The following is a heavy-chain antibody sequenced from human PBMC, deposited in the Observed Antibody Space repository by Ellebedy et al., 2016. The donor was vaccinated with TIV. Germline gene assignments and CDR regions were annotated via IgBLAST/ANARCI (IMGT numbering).Heavy chain of an antibody. Sequence: ASVKVSXXASGYTFIADYIHWVRQAPGQGLEWMGWINPNTGGTNSAQRFQGRVTMTRDMSINTVYMELSSLTSDDTALYYCARVPGRSGSYSGLDYWGQGTLVTVSS. D-gene: IGHD1-26*01. CDR2: INPNTGGT. CDR3: ARVPGRSGSYSGLDY. V-gene: IGHV1-2*02. J-gene: IGHJ4*02. CDR1: GYTFIADY.